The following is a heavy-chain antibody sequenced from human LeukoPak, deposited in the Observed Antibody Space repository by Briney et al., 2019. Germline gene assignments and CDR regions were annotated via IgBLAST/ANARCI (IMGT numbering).Heavy chain of an antibody. D-gene: IGHD3-22*01. J-gene: IGHJ4*02. CDR1: GFTFSSYA. Sequence: PGGSLRLSCTASGFTFSSYAMYWVRQAPGKGLEWVSGIFGSGGSAHYADSVKGRFTISRDNSQNTVYLQMNSLRAEDTAVYYCGRDRYYYDTSGLLENWGQGTLVTVSS. CDR3: GRDRYYYDTSGLLEN. CDR2: IFGSGGSA. V-gene: IGHV3-23*01.